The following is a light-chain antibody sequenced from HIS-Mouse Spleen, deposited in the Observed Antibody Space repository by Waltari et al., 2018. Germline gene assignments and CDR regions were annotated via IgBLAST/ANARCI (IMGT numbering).Light chain of an antibody. CDR3: CSYAGSYTYV. CDR2: DVS. CDR1: SGTVGGYTH. V-gene: IGLV2-11*01. Sequence: ARPQPRPVSGPPGRSVPIPAPGTSGTVGGYTHVPWYQQHPGKAPKLMIYDVSKRPSGVPDRFSGSKSGNTASLTISGLQAEDEADYYCCSYAGSYTYVFGTGTKVTVL. J-gene: IGLJ1*01.